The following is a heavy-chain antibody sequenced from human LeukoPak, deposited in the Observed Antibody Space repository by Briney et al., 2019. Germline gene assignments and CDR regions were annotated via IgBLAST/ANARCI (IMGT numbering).Heavy chain of an antibody. D-gene: IGHD3-9*01. CDR3: ARGGEGPTALLRYFDWLRGFDP. CDR2: IYSSGST. J-gene: IGHJ5*02. Sequence: SETLSLTCSVSGVSISSGSNYWGWIRQPPGKTLEWIGSIYSSGSTYYNPSLKSRVIILIDTAKNHFSLNLSSVTAADTAVYYCARGGEGPTALLRYFDWLRGFDPWGQGTLVTVSS. CDR1: GVSISSGSNY. V-gene: IGHV4-39*07.